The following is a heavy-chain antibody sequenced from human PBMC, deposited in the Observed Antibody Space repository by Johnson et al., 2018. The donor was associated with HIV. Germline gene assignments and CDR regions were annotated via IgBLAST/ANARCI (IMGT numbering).Heavy chain of an antibody. D-gene: IGHD5-24*01. J-gene: IGHJ3*02. CDR2: INSDGSSI. Sequence: VQLVESGGGLVQPGGSLKLSCAASGFTFSSYWMHWVRQAPGKGLVWVSRINSDGSSITYADSVKGRFTISRDNAKNTLYLQINSLRAEDTAVYYCASATVMATLSLGPWYPFDIWGQGTMVTVSS. CDR3: ASATVMATLSLGPWYPFDI. V-gene: IGHV3-74*02. CDR1: GFTFSSYW.